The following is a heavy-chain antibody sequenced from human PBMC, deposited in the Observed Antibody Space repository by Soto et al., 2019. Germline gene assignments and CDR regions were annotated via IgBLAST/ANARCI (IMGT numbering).Heavy chain of an antibody. J-gene: IGHJ6*02. CDR3: ARDKPRHYYYYGMDV. Sequence: GASVKVSCKASGYTCTSYGISGVLQAPGQGLEWMGWISAYNGNTNYAQKLQGRVTMTTDTSTSTAYMELRSLRSDDTAVYYCARDKPRHYYYYGMDVWGQGTTVTGLL. V-gene: IGHV1-18*01. CDR2: ISAYNGNT. CDR1: GYTCTSYG.